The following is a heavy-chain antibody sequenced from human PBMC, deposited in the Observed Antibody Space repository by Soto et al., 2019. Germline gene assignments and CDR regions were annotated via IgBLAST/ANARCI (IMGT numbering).Heavy chain of an antibody. D-gene: IGHD6-19*01. CDR1: GFTFSSYG. CDR2: ISYDGSNK. J-gene: IGHJ6*02. V-gene: IGHV3-30*18. CDR3: AKAGAGDSSGWGLQGYYCMGV. Sequence: QVQLVESGGGVVQPGRSLRLSCAASGFTFSSYGMHWVRQAPGKGLEWVAVISYDGSNKYYADSVKGRFTISRDNSKNEVYLQLHSLRAQDTAVYYCAKAGAGDSSGWGLQGYYCMGVWGQGTTVTVAS.